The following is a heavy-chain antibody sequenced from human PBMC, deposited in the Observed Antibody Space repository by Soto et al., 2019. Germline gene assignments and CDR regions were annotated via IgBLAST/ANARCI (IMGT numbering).Heavy chain of an antibody. V-gene: IGHV3-33*01. Sequence: QVQLVESGGGVVQPGRSLRLSCAASGFTFNNYGMHWVRQAPGKGLEWLAVIWYDGSAKFYADSVKGRFTISRDNSKNTLYLQMSSLSAEDTAMYYCARAGAAYGDNGVSDDWGQGTLITVSS. D-gene: IGHD4-17*01. CDR2: IWYDGSAK. CDR1: GFTFNNYG. J-gene: IGHJ4*02. CDR3: ARAGAAYGDNGVSDD.